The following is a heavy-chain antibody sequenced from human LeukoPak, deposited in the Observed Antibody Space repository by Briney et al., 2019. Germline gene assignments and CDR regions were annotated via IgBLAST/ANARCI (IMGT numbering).Heavy chain of an antibody. J-gene: IGHJ4*02. V-gene: IGHV4-59*01. CDR3: ARARPTYYYDSSGYYYYFDY. CDR2: IYYSGST. D-gene: IGHD3-22*01. Sequence: PSETLSLTCTVSGGSISSYYWSWIRQPPGKGLEWIGYIYYSGSTNYNPSLKSRVTISVDTPKNQFSLKLSSVTAADTAVYYCARARPTYYYDSSGYYYYFDYWGQGTLVTVSS. CDR1: GGSISSYY.